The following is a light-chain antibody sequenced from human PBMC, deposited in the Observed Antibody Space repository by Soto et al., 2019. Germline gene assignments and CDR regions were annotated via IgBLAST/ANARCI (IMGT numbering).Light chain of an antibody. CDR3: QQLNTFPPFFT. CDR2: GAT. Sequence: DIQMSQSPSSLSASVGDRVTITCRASQSISNYLNWYQQVPGRAPKILIYGATSLESGVPSRFSGTGSGTDFTLTISSLQPEDFATYFCQQLNTFPPFFTFGPGTKVDIK. J-gene: IGKJ3*01. V-gene: IGKV1-39*01. CDR1: QSISNY.